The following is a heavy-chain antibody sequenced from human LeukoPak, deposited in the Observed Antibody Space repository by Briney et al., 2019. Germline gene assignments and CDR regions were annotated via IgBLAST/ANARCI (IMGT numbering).Heavy chain of an antibody. CDR3: ATSRGFLEWFPDAFDI. D-gene: IGHD3-3*01. J-gene: IGHJ3*02. Sequence: ASVKVSCKVSGYTLTELSMHWVRQAPGKGLEWMGGFDPEDGETIYAQKFRGRVTMTEDTSTDTAYMELSSLRSEDTAVYYCATSRGFLEWFPDAFDIWGQGTMVTVSS. V-gene: IGHV1-24*01. CDR2: FDPEDGET. CDR1: GYTLTELS.